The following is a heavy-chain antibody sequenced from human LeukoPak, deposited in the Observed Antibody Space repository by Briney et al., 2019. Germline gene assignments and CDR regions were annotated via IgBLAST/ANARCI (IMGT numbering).Heavy chain of an antibody. Sequence: GALRLSCAASGFTFSSYDMHWVRQATGKGLEWVSAIGTAGDTYYPGSVKGRFTISRDNSKNTLYLQMNSLRAEDTAVYYCARGSSCSSCHWASFDTWGQGTLVTVSS. V-gene: IGHV3-13*01. CDR1: GFTFSSYD. D-gene: IGHD2-2*01. J-gene: IGHJ5*02. CDR3: ARGSSCSSCHWASFDT. CDR2: IGTAGDT.